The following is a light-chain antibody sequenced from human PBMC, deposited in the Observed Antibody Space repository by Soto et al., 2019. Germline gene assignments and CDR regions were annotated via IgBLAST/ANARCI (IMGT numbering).Light chain of an antibody. CDR1: SGHSSYA. V-gene: IGLV4-69*01. J-gene: IGLJ2*01. CDR2: LNSDGSH. Sequence: QLVLTQSPSASASLGASVKLTCTLSSGHSSYAIAWHQQQPEKGPRYLVKLNSDGSHSKGDGIPDRFSGSSSGAERYLTISSLQSEDEADYYCQTWGTGIRVVFGGGTKVTVL. CDR3: QTWGTGIRVV.